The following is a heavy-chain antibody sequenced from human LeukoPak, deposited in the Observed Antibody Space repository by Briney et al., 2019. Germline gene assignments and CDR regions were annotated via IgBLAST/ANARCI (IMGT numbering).Heavy chain of an antibody. D-gene: IGHD5-12*01. CDR3: ARESVATIAGNWFDP. Sequence: GESLKISCKGSGYSFTSYWIGCVRQMPGKGLEWMGIIYPGDSDTRYSPSFQGQVTISADKSISTAYLQWSSLKASDTAMYYCARESVATIAGNWFDPWGQGTLVTVSS. V-gene: IGHV5-51*01. J-gene: IGHJ5*02. CDR2: IYPGDSDT. CDR1: GYSFTSYW.